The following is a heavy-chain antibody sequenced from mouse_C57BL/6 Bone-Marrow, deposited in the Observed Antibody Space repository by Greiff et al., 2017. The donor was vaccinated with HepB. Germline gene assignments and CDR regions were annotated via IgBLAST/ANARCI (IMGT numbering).Heavy chain of an antibody. J-gene: IGHJ3*01. Sequence: GGGLVQPKGSLTLSCAASGFSFNTYAMNWDRQAPGKGLEWVARIRSKSNNYATYYADSVKDRFTISRDDSESMLYLQMNNLKTEDTAMYYCVRHGGPYDGYYVRVAWFAYWGQGTLVTVSA. D-gene: IGHD2-3*01. CDR3: VRHGGPYDGYYVRVAWFAY. V-gene: IGHV10-1*01. CDR1: GFSFNTYA. CDR2: IRSKSNNYAT.